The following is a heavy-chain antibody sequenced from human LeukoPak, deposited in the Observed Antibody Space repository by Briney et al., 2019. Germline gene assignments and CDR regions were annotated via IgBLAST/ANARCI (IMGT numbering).Heavy chain of an antibody. D-gene: IGHD6-6*01. V-gene: IGHV3-33*06. J-gene: IGHJ5*02. Sequence: QPGRSLRLSCAASRFTFSSYGMHRVRQAPGKGLGWGAVIWYDGSNKYYADSVKGRFTISRDNSKNTLYLQMNSLRAEHTGVYYCAKDSDLSSSTWCDPWGEGPLVTVSS. CDR2: IWYDGSNK. CDR3: AKDSDLSSSTWCDP. CDR1: RFTFSSYG.